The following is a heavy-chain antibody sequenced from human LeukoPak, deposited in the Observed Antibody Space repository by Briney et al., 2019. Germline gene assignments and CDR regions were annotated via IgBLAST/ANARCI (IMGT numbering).Heavy chain of an antibody. D-gene: IGHD1-26*01. CDR3: ARGHSGSLDYFDY. V-gene: IGHV1-69*13. CDR2: IIPIFGTA. CDR1: GGTFSSYA. Sequence: SVTVSCKASGGTFSSYAISWVRQAPGQGLEWMGGIIPIFGTANYAQKFQGRVTITADESTSTAYMELSSLRSEDTAVYYCARGHSGSLDYFDYWGQGTLVTVSS. J-gene: IGHJ4*02.